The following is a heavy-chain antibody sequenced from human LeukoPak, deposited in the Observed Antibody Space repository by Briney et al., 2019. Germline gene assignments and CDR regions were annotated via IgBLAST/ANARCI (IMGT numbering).Heavy chain of an antibody. J-gene: IGHJ4*02. CDR2: ISRSGSSI. CDR1: GFTFSSYE. Sequence: GGSLRLSCAASGFTFSSYEMNWVRQAPGKGLEWVSYISRSGSSIYYTDSVKGRFTISRDNAKNSLYLQMNSLRAEDTAVYYCARVVDTHFDYWGQGTLVTVSS. CDR3: ARVVDTHFDY. V-gene: IGHV3-48*03. D-gene: IGHD5-18*01.